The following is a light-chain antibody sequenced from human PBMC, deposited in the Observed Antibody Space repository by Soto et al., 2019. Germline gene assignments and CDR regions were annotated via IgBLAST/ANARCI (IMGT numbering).Light chain of an antibody. CDR1: SSDVGDYNH. CDR3: CSGTGRYTWV. V-gene: IGLV2-11*01. CDR2: ELT. Sequence: QSVLTQPRSVSGSPGQSVTISCTGPSSDVGDYNHVSWYQHKSGKAPKLMIYELTHRPPGVPDHFSVSMSGNMASLTISGLLVEEGADYYGCSGTGRYTWVFGGGTKLPVL. J-gene: IGLJ3*02.